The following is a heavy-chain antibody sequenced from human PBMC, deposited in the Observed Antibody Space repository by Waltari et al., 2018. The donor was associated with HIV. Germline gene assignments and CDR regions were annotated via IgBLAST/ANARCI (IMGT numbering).Heavy chain of an antibody. CDR2: IYPGDSDT. D-gene: IGHD1-26*01. CDR1: GYGRTNYW. CDR3: ARREDGSYLTGVDP. J-gene: IGHJ5*02. Sequence: VHLVQSGSEVKKPGETLKITSIAEGYGRTNYWNGWVRQMPGKGVEWRGIIYPGDSDTRYSPSFQGQVTSAADESISTAYRQWSSLKASDTAMYYCARREDGSYLTGVDPWGQGTLVTVSS. V-gene: IGHV5-51*01.